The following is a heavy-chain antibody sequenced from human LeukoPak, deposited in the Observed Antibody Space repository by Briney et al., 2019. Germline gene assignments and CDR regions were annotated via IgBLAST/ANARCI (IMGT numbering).Heavy chain of an antibody. CDR2: IYYTGDA. D-gene: IGHD6-13*01. CDR3: ARRRSWPEFDY. CDR1: GGSINSTGYF. J-gene: IGHJ4*02. V-gene: IGHV4-39*01. Sequence: SETLSLTCDVSGGSINSTGYFWGWIRQSPGKGLEWIGAIYYTGDAYFNPSLRSRANMAVDTSENRFSLNLRSVTAADTAIYYCARRRSWPEFDYWGQGTLVTVSS.